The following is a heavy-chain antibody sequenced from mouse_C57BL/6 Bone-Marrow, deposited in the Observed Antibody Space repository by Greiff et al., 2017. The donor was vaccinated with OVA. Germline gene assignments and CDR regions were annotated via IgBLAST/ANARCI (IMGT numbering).Heavy chain of an antibody. CDR3: ARRDYGSSHPCAY. CDR1: GYTFTSYG. J-gene: IGHJ3*01. V-gene: IGHV1-81*01. CDR2: IYPRSGNT. D-gene: IGHD1-1*01. Sequence: QVQLQQSGAELARPGASVKLSCKASGYTFTSYGISWVKQRTGQGVEWIGEIYPRSGNTYYNEKFKGKATLTADKSSSTAYMELRSLTSEDSAVYFCARRDYGSSHPCAYWGQGTLVTVSA.